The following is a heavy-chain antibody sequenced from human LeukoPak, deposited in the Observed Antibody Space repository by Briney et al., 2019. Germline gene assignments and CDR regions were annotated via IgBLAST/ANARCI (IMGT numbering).Heavy chain of an antibody. Sequence: QPGGSLRLSCAASGFTFSSYGMHWVRQALGKGLEWVAVISYDGSNKYYADSVKGRFTISRDNSKNTLYLQMNSLRAEDTAVYYCARDLSGYDISDFYYYYYMDVWGKGTTVTISS. J-gene: IGHJ6*03. CDR3: ARDLSGYDISDFYYYYYMDV. D-gene: IGHD3-9*01. V-gene: IGHV3-30*03. CDR2: ISYDGSNK. CDR1: GFTFSSYG.